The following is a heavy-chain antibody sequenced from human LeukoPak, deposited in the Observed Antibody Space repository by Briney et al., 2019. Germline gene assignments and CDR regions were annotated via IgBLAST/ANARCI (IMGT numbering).Heavy chain of an antibody. V-gene: IGHV1-2*02. CDR1: GYTFTGYY. CDR2: IIPNSGAT. J-gene: IGHJ4*02. CDR3: ARDSGYCTTTSCFHPFDS. D-gene: IGHD2-2*01. Sequence: ASVKVSCKASGYTFTGYYMHWVRQAPGQGLEWMGWIIPNSGATKYAQKFQGRVTMTRDTSISTAYMELSGLRSDDTAVYYCARDSGYCTTTSCFHPFDSWGQGTLVTVS.